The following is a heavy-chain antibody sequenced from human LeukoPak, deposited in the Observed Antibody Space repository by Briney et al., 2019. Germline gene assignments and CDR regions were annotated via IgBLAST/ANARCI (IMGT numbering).Heavy chain of an antibody. Sequence: GGSLRLSCAASGFTFSSYWMSWVRQAPGKGLEWVADIRHDGSEKYYVDSVKGRFTISRDNAKNSLYLQMNSLRAEDTAVYYCARGVRGVIIDYWGQGTLVTVSS. CDR1: GFTFSSYW. CDR3: ARGVRGVIIDY. V-gene: IGHV3-7*01. J-gene: IGHJ4*02. D-gene: IGHD3-10*02. CDR2: IRHDGSEK.